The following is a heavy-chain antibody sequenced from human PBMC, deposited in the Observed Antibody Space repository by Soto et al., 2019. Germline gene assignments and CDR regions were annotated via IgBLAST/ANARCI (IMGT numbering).Heavy chain of an antibody. V-gene: IGHV4-30-4*01. D-gene: IGHD2-2*01. CDR1: GGSISNDGYF. J-gene: IGHJ5*02. Sequence: QVQLQDSGPGLGKPSQTLSLTCTVSGGSISNDGYFWSWIRQPPGKGLEWIGFISDTGTTYYNSSLRSRVSISIDPSKSQFSLKLNPVTAADTAVYFCARMMAAMQNWLDPWGQGTLVTVSP. CDR3: ARMMAAMQNWLDP. CDR2: ISDTGTT.